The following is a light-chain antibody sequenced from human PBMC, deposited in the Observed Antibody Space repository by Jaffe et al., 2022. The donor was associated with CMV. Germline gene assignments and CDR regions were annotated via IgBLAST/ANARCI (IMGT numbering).Light chain of an antibody. CDR1: QSVTSSY. J-gene: IGKJ2*01. CDR2: GAS. CDR3: QQYGSSQYT. Sequence: EIVLTQSPGTLSLSPGEGATLSCRASQSVTSSYLAWYQQKPGQAPRLLIYGASSRATGIPDRFSGSGSATDFTLTISRLEPEDFAVYYCQQYGSSQYTFGQGTKLEMK. V-gene: IGKV3-20*01.